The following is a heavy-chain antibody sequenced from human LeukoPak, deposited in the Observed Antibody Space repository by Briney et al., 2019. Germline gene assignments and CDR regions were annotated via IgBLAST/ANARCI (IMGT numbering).Heavy chain of an antibody. CDR1: GGSFSGYY. CDR2: INHSGST. Sequence: SETLSLTCAVYGGSFSGYYWSWIRQPPGKGLEWIGEINHSGSTNYNPSLKSRVTISVDTSKNQFSLKLGSVTTADTAKYYCARDPSGYFNYWGQGILVTVPS. D-gene: IGHD3-22*01. CDR3: ARDPSGYFNY. V-gene: IGHV4-34*01. J-gene: IGHJ4*02.